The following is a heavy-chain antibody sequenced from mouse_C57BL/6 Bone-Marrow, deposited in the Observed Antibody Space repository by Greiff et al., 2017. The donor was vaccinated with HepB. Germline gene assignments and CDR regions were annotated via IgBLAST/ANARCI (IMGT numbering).Heavy chain of an antibody. CDR1: GFTFSDYY. D-gene: IGHD1-1*01. Sequence: EVMLVESEGGLVQPGSSMKLSCTASGFTFSDYYMAWVRQVPEKGLEWVANINYDGSSTYYLDSLKSRFIISRDNAKKILYLQMSSLKSEDTATYYCARGGYYGSSYKDFDYWGQGTTLTVSS. J-gene: IGHJ2*01. V-gene: IGHV5-16*01. CDR2: INYDGSST. CDR3: ARGGYYGSSYKDFDY.